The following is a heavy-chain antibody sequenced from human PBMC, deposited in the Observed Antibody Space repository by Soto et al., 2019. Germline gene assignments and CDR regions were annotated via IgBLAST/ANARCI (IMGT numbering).Heavy chain of an antibody. CDR1: GGSISNYY. CDR2: IYYSGST. V-gene: IGHV4-59*08. J-gene: IGHJ4*02. D-gene: IGHD3-10*01. Sequence: SETLSLTCIVSGGSISNYYWSWIRQPPGKGLEWIGYIYYSGSTNYNPSLTSRVTISVDTSKNQFSLKLSSVTAADTAVYYCARHNYGSGSTYFDYWGQGTLVTVSS. CDR3: ARHNYGSGSTYFDY.